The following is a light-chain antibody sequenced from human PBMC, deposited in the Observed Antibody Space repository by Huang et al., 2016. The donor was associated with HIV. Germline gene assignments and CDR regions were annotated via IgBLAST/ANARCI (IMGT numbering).Light chain of an antibody. Sequence: DIVLTQSPGTLSLSPGEKATLSCRASQRVSSSYLAWYQQKPGQAPRLLIYGASSRATGIPARFSGSGSGTDFTLTITRLEPEDFAVYYCQQFGMSPWTFGQGTKVDIK. CDR2: GAS. CDR3: QQFGMSPWT. V-gene: IGKV3-20*01. J-gene: IGKJ1*01. CDR1: QRVSSSY.